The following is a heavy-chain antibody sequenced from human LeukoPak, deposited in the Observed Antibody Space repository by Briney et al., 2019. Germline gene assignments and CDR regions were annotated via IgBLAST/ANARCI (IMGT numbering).Heavy chain of an antibody. CDR2: ISWNSGSI. D-gene: IGHD3-10*01. Sequence: GRSLRLSCAASGFTFDDYAMHWVRQAPGKSLEWVSGISWNSGSIGYADSVKGRFTISRDNAKNSLYLQMNSLRAEDTALYYCAKTMVRGVMAPFDYWGQGTLVTVSS. CDR3: AKTMVRGVMAPFDY. J-gene: IGHJ4*02. CDR1: GFTFDDYA. V-gene: IGHV3-9*01.